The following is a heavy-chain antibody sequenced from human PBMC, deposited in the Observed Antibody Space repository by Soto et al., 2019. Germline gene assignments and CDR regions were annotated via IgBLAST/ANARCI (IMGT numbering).Heavy chain of an antibody. CDR3: AIRDGGTHNH. V-gene: IGHV4-61*05. Sequence: SETLSLTCAVSGGSISSGCYYWGWIRQPPGKGLEWIGYIYYSGSTNYIPSLKCRVTISVDTSKNQFSLKLSSVTAPDTALFFYAIRDGGTHNHCGQVTLVTDS. D-gene: IGHD3-10*01. CDR2: IYYSGST. CDR1: GGSISSGCYY. J-gene: IGHJ5*02.